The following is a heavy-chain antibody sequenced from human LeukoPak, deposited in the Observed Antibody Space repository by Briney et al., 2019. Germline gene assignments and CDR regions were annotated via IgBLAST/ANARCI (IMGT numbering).Heavy chain of an antibody. Sequence: SETLSLTCTVSGVSISSYYWSWIRQPPGKGLEWIGYIYYSGSTNYNPSLKSRVTISVATSKNQFSLKLSSVTAADTAVYYCARVRTGGYDFWSGYYTGPFDYWGQGTLVTVSS. J-gene: IGHJ4*02. CDR3: ARVRTGGYDFWSGYYTGPFDY. CDR1: GVSISSYY. V-gene: IGHV4-59*01. CDR2: IYYSGST. D-gene: IGHD3-3*01.